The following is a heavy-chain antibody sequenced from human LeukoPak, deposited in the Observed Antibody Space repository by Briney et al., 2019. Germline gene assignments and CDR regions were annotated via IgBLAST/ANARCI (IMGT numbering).Heavy chain of an antibody. CDR1: GFTFDDYA. Sequence: PGGSLRLSCAASGFTFDDYAMHWVRQAPGKGLEWVSGISWNSGSIGYADSVKGRFTISRDNAKDSLYLQMNSLRAEDTALYYCAKGGAYGMVNYFDYWGQGTLVTVSS. J-gene: IGHJ4*02. D-gene: IGHD4-17*01. CDR2: ISWNSGSI. CDR3: AKGGAYGMVNYFDY. V-gene: IGHV3-9*01.